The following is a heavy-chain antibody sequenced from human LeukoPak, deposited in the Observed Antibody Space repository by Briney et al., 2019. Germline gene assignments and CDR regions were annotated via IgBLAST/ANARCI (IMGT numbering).Heavy chain of an antibody. CDR2: INHSGTT. J-gene: IGHJ5*02. CDR1: GGSISSGGYY. D-gene: IGHD3-10*01. V-gene: IGHV4-31*01. CDR3: ANYGSGTYRFDP. Sequence: SETLSLTCTVSGGSISSGGYYWSWIRQHLGKGLEWIGYINHSGTTYYNPSLKSQVTISVDTSKNHFSLMLRSVTAADTAVYYCANYGSGTYRFDPWGQGTLVTVSS.